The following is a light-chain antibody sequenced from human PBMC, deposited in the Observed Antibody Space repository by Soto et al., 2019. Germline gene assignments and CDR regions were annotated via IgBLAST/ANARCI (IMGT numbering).Light chain of an antibody. V-gene: IGKV1-5*01. J-gene: IGKJ1*01. CDR1: QSISGW. Sequence: IRRTQYPYTLSASVGDRVTITCRASQSISGWLAWYQQKEGEAPKLLIYDASAWKRGGPPKFSGSGSGTQFILTIISRQPHDYTTVYYRHADSYSGTFGQGSKVDIK. CDR2: DAS. CDR3: RHADSYSGT.